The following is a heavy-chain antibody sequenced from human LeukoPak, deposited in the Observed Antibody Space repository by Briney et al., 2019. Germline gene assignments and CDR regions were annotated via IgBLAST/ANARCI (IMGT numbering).Heavy chain of an antibody. Sequence: PSETLSLTCAVYGFSFSGYYWSWLRQPPGKGLEWIGDINHSGSTNYNPSLKSRVTISVDTSKNQFSLKLSSVTAADTAVYYCARGRGYGSGSYYTDYWGQGTLVTVSS. CDR3: ARGRGYGSGSYYTDY. CDR2: INHSGST. J-gene: IGHJ4*02. D-gene: IGHD3-10*01. V-gene: IGHV4-34*01. CDR1: GFSFSGYY.